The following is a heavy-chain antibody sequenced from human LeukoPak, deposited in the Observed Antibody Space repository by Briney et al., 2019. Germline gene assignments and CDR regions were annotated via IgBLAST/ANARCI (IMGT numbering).Heavy chain of an antibody. CDR2: ISSSSSYI. V-gene: IGHV3-21*01. D-gene: IGHD3-10*01. J-gene: IGHJ4*02. Sequence: GGSLRLSCAASGFTFSSYSMNWVRQAPGKGLEWVSSISSSSSYIYYADSVKGRFTISRDNAKTSLYLQMNSLRAEDTAVYYCARDRTYYYGSGSSDWGQGTLVTVSS. CDR3: ARDRTYYYGSGSSD. CDR1: GFTFSSYS.